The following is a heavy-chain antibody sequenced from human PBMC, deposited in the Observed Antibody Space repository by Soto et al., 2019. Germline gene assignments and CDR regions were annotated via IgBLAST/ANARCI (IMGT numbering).Heavy chain of an antibody. Sequence: SETLSLTCTVSGGSISSYYWSWIRQPPGKGLEWIGYIYYSGSTNYNPSLKSRVTISVDTSKNQFSLKLSSVTAADTAVYYCGRELLLWLGESYNGLAPWGQGTLVPVPS. CDR2: IYYSGST. CDR3: GRELLLWLGESYNGLAP. J-gene: IGHJ5*02. CDR1: GGSISSYY. V-gene: IGHV4-59*01. D-gene: IGHD3-10*01.